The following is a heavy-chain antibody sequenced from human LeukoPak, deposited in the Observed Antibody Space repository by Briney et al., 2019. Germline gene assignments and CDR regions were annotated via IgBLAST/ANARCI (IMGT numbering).Heavy chain of an antibody. CDR1: GFTFSSYG. CDR2: ISGSGGST. J-gene: IGHJ4*02. CDR3: ANGAHPDSSHYYFDY. Sequence: GGSLRLSCAASGFTFSSYGMSWVRQAPGKGLEWVSAISGSGGSTYYADSVKGRFTVSRDNSKNTLYLQMNSLRAEDTAVYYCANGAHPDSSHYYFDYWGQGALVTVSS. V-gene: IGHV3-23*01. D-gene: IGHD2-2*01.